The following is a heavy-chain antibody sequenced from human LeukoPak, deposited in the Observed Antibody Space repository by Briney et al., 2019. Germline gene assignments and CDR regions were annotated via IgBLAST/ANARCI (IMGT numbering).Heavy chain of an antibody. J-gene: IGHJ6*03. V-gene: IGHV3-33*06. CDR1: GFTFSSYG. Sequence: GRSLRLSCAASGFTFSSYGMHWVRQAPGKGLEWVAVVWYDGSNKYYADSVKGRFTISRDNSKNTLYLQMNSLRADDTAVYYCAKGQELHYCYYYMDVWGKGTTVTVSS. D-gene: IGHD5-24*01. CDR3: AKGQELHYCYYYMDV. CDR2: VWYDGSNK.